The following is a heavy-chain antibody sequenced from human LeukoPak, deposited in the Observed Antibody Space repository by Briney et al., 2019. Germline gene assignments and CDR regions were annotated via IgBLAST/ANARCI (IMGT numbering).Heavy chain of an antibody. CDR2: IKSKTDGGTT. D-gene: IGHD4-17*01. CDR1: GFTFSNAW. V-gene: IGHV3-15*01. J-gene: IGHJ5*02. Sequence: GGSLRLSFAAPGFTFSNAWRSKVRQAPGRGLGWVARIKSKTDGGTTDYAAPVKGRFTISRDDSKNTLYLQMNSLKTEDTAVYYCTTDSTVRTWINWFDPWGQGTLVTVSS. CDR3: TTDSTVRTWINWFDP.